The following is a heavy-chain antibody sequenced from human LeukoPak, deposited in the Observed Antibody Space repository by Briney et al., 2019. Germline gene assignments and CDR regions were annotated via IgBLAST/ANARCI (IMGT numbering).Heavy chain of an antibody. CDR2: IYSGGST. CDR1: GFTVSSNY. CDR3: ARARMVAATPSPFDY. D-gene: IGHD2-15*01. J-gene: IGHJ4*02. Sequence: GGSLRLSCAASGFTVSSNYMGWVRQAPGKGLEWVSVIYSGGSTYYADSVKGRFTISRDTSKNTLYLQMNSLRAEDTAVYYCARARMVAATPSPFDYWGQGTLVTVSS. V-gene: IGHV3-66*01.